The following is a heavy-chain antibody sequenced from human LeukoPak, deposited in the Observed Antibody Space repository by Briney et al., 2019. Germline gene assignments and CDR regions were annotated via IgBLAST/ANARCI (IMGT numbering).Heavy chain of an antibody. V-gene: IGHV4-30-2*01. J-gene: IGHJ4*02. CDR2: IYHSGST. D-gene: IGHD1-26*01. Sequence: PSQTLSLTCTVSGGSISSGGYYWRWIRQPPGKGLEWIGYIYHSGSTYYNPSLKSRVTISVDRSKNQFSLKLSSVTAADTAVYYCARNVVGATFGIAYWGQGTLVTVSS. CDR1: GGSISSGGYY. CDR3: ARNVVGATFGIAY.